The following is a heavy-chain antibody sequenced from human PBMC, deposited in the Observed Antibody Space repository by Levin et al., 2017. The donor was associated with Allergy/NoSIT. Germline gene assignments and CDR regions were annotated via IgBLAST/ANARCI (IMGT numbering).Heavy chain of an antibody. Sequence: PSETLSLTCTVSGGSISSGDYYWSWIRQPPGKGLEWIGYIYYSGSTYYNPSLKSRVTISVDTSKNQFSLKLSSVTAADTAVYYCAGGGGDGDYEGPGAFDYWGQGTLVTVSS. V-gene: IGHV4-30-4*01. CDR2: IYYSGST. D-gene: IGHD4-17*01. J-gene: IGHJ4*02. CDR1: GGSISSGDYY. CDR3: AGGGGDGDYEGPGAFDY.